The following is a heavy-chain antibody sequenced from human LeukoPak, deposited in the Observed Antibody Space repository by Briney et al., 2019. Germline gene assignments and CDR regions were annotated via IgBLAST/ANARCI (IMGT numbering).Heavy chain of an antibody. Sequence: GGSLRLSCVASGFSFNIYAMHWVRQTPGKGLEWVATIWHDGSDHRYVDSVRGRFTISRDNSKDTVYLQMNDLGVEDTAIYYCARGGTTGNWFDPWGQGILVTVSS. V-gene: IGHV3-33*01. CDR2: IWHDGSDH. CDR1: GFSFNIYA. J-gene: IGHJ5*02. D-gene: IGHD3-16*01. CDR3: ARGGTTGNWFDP.